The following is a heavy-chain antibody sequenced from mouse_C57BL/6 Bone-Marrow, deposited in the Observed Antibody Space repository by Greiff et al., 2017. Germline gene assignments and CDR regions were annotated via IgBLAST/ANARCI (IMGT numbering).Heavy chain of an antibody. J-gene: IGHJ4*01. Sequence: EVQLQQSGAELVRPGASVKLSCTASGFNIKDDYMHWVKQRPEQGLEWIGWIDPENGDTEYASKFQGKATITADTSSNTAYLQLSSLTSEDTAVYYCTTYPHYCGSSPWAMDYWGQGTSVTVSS. D-gene: IGHD1-1*01. V-gene: IGHV14-4*01. CDR2: IDPENGDT. CDR3: TTYPHYCGSSPWAMDY. CDR1: GFNIKDDY.